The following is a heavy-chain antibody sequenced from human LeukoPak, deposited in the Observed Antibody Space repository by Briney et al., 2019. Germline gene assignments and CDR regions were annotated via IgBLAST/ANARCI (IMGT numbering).Heavy chain of an antibody. J-gene: IGHJ5*02. CDR2: INPNSGGT. Sequence: GASVKVSCKASGYTFTGYYMHWVRRAPGQGLEWMGRINPNSGGTNYAQKFQGRVTMTRDTSISTAYMELSRLRSDDTAVYYCARTTVTTNWFDPWGQGTPVTVSS. D-gene: IGHD4-11*01. V-gene: IGHV1-2*06. CDR1: GYTFTGYY. CDR3: ARTTVTTNWFDP.